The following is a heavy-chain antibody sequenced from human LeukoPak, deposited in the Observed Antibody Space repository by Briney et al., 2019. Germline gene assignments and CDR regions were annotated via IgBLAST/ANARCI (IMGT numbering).Heavy chain of an antibody. V-gene: IGHV3-53*01. Sequence: PGGSLRLSCVDSGCARSSNKMSWVRQAPGKGLEWVSLIYSGGAIRYADSVKGRFTISRDSSKNTLFLQMNDLTVEDTARYYCARRPGNWGQGILVTVSS. CDR3: ARRPGN. D-gene: IGHD1-14*01. CDR2: IYSGGAI. J-gene: IGHJ4*02. CDR1: GCARSSNK.